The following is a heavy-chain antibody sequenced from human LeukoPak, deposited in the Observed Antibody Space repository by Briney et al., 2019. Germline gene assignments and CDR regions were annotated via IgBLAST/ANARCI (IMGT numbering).Heavy chain of an antibody. V-gene: IGHV4-59*01. D-gene: IGHD3-3*01. J-gene: IGHJ3*02. Sequence: SETLSLTCTVSGGSISSYYWSWIRQPPGKGLEWIGYIYYSGSTNYNPSLKSRVTTSVDTSKNQFSLKLSSVTAADTAVYYCAREYDFWSGTPHAFDIWGQGTMVTVSS. CDR1: GGSISSYY. CDR2: IYYSGST. CDR3: AREYDFWSGTPHAFDI.